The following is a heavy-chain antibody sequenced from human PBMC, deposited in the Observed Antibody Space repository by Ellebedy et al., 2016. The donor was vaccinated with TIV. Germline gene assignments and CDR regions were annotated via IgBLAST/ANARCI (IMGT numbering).Heavy chain of an antibody. CDR2: ISGSGGST. D-gene: IGHD3-16*01. CDR1: GFTFSSNA. V-gene: IGHV3-23*01. CDR3: AKDVGFGWPGDY. Sequence: PGGSLRLSCAASGFTFSSNAMNWVRHAPGKGLEWVSAISGSGGSTYYADSVKGRFTISRDNSKNMLYLKMNSLRAEDTAVYYCAKDVGFGWPGDYWGQGTLVTVSS. J-gene: IGHJ4*02.